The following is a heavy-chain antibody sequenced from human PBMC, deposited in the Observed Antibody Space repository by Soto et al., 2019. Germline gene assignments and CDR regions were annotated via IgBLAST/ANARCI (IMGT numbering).Heavy chain of an antibody. J-gene: IGHJ4*02. V-gene: IGHV1-69*02. Sequence: ASVKVSCKASGGTFSSYTISWVRQAPGQGLEWMGRIIPILGIANYAQKFQGRVTITADKSTSTAYMELSSLRYEDTAVYYCARVVAVAGPFDYWGQGTLVTVS. CDR3: ARVVAVAGPFDY. D-gene: IGHD6-19*01. CDR1: GGTFSSYT. CDR2: IIPILGIA.